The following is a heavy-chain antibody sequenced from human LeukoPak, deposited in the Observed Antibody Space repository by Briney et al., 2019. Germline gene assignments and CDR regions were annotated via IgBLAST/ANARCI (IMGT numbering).Heavy chain of an antibody. Sequence: PGGSLRLSCEASGFTFSGYDMNWVRQAPGKGLEWVSYISERATRIEYADSVKGRFIMSRDDANNLLYLQMNSLRAEDTAVYFCVRDAPGSNTGDYWGQGTLVTVSS. D-gene: IGHD2-8*01. CDR2: ISERATRI. J-gene: IGHJ4*02. CDR3: VRDAPGSNTGDY. CDR1: GFTFSGYD. V-gene: IGHV3-48*03.